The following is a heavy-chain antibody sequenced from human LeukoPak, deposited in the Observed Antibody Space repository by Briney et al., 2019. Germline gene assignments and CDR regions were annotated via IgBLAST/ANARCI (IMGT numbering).Heavy chain of an antibody. J-gene: IGHJ4*02. V-gene: IGHV3-9*01. Sequence: AGGSLRLSCTASGFTFDDYAMHWVRQAPGKGLEWVSGISWNSGSIGYADSVKGRFTISRDNAKNSLYLQMNSLRAEDTALYYCAKGYRIAVAGAPDYWGQGTLVTVSS. CDR2: ISWNSGSI. D-gene: IGHD6-19*01. CDR1: GFTFDDYA. CDR3: AKGYRIAVAGAPDY.